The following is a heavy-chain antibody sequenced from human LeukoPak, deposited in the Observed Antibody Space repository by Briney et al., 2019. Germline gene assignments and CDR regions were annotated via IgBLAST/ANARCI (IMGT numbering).Heavy chain of an antibody. CDR2: IHYSGST. CDR3: ARARILTGYYINYMDV. J-gene: IGHJ6*03. Sequence: SETLSLTCTVSGGSISTYFWGWIRKPPGKGLEWIGYIHYSGSTKYNPSLSGRVTISVDTSTKQFSLKLSSVTAADTAVYYCARARILTGYYINYMDVWGKGTTVTISS. V-gene: IGHV4-59*01. D-gene: IGHD3-9*01. CDR1: GGSISTYF.